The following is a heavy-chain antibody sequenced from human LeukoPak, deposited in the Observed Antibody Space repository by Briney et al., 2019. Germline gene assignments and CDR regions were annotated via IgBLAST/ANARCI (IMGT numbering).Heavy chain of an antibody. CDR3: AKDRITMIVVVTDFDY. CDR2: IRYDGSTK. D-gene: IGHD3-22*01. Sequence: GGSLRLSCAASASTFSTYGMHWVRQAPGKGLEWVAFIRYDGSTKYYADSVKGRLTISRDNSKNTVYLQMNSLRAEDTAVYYCAKDRITMIVVVTDFDYWGQGTLVTVSS. J-gene: IGHJ4*02. V-gene: IGHV3-30*02. CDR1: ASTFSTYG.